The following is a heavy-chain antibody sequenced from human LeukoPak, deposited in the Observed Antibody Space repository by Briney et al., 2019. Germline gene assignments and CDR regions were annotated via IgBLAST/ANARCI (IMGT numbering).Heavy chain of an antibody. D-gene: IGHD1-14*01. CDR2: IYYSGST. V-gene: IGHV4-59*01. J-gene: IGHJ5*02. Sequence: ASETLCLTCTVSGGSISSYYWSWIRQPPGKGLEWIGYIYYSGSTNYNPSLKSRVTISADTSKNQFSLKLSSVTAADTAVYYCARNPRGLRWFDPWGQGTLVTVSS. CDR3: ARNPRGLRWFDP. CDR1: GGSISSYY.